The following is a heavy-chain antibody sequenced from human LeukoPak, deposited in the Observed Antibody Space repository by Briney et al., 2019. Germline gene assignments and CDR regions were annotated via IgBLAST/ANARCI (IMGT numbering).Heavy chain of an antibody. D-gene: IGHD2-2*01. CDR3: ASLIVVVPAAIDYYGMDV. Sequence: SVKVSCKASGGTFSSYAISWVRQAPGQGLEWMGGIIPIFGTANYAQKFQGRITITADKSTSTAYMELSSLRSEDTAVYYCASLIVVVPAAIDYYGMDVWGKGTTVTVSS. CDR1: GGTFSSYA. V-gene: IGHV1-69*06. J-gene: IGHJ6*04. CDR2: IIPIFGTA.